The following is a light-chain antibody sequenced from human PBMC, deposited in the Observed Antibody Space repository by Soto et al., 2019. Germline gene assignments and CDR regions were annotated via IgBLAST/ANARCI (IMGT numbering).Light chain of an antibody. J-gene: IGKJ2*01. V-gene: IGKV2-40*01. CDR2: TLS. Sequence: DIVMTQTPLSLPVTPGEPASISCRSSQSLLDSDDGNTYLDWYLQKPGQSPQLLIYTLSYRASGVPDRFSGSGSGTDFTLTISSLQPEDFATYYCQQSYSTPRTFGQGTKLEIK. CDR3: QQSYSTPRT. CDR1: QSLLDSDDGNTY.